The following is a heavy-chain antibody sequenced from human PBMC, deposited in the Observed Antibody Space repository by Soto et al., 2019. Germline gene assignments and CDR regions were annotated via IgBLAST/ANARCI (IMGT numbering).Heavy chain of an antibody. J-gene: IGHJ5*02. Sequence: SETLSLTCTVSGGSISSSSYYWGWIRQPPGRGLEWIGSIYYSGSTYYNPSLKSRVTISVDTSKNQFSLKLSSVTAADTAVYYCARQLLWLGELRDPNWFDPWGQGTLVTVSS. CDR3: ARQLLWLGELRDPNWFDP. CDR1: GGSISSSSYY. CDR2: IYYSGST. V-gene: IGHV4-39*01. D-gene: IGHD3-10*01.